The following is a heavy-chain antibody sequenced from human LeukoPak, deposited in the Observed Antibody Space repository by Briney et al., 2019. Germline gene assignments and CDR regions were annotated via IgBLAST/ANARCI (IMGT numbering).Heavy chain of an antibody. CDR3: ATYRQVLLPFES. J-gene: IGHJ4*02. V-gene: IGHV3-23*01. D-gene: IGHD2-8*02. Sequence: PGGSLRLSCAVSGFTFDDYAMHWVRQVPGKGLEWVSSIFPSGGEIHYADSVRGRFTISRDNSKSTLSLQMNSLRAEDTAIYYCATYRQVLLPFESWGQRILVTVSS. CDR2: IFPSGGEI. CDR1: GFTFDDYA.